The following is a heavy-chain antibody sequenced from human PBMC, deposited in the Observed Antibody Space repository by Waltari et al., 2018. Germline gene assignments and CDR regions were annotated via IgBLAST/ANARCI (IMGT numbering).Heavy chain of an antibody. D-gene: IGHD3-22*01. J-gene: IGHJ4*02. CDR3: ARGNGYDNSGYSAYGPYPDY. CDR1: GYTFTSFD. V-gene: IGHV1-8*01. Sequence: QVQLVQSGAEVKKPEASVKVSCKASGYTFTSFDINWVRQATGQGLEWMGWMNPNSGYTGYAQKFQGRVTITRNTSISTAYMELSTLRSEDTAVYYCARGNGYDNSGYSAYGPYPDYWGQGTLVTVSS. CDR2: MNPNSGYT.